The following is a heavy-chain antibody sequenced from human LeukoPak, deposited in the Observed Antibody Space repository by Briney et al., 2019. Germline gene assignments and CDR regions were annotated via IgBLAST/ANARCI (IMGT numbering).Heavy chain of an antibody. Sequence: ASVKVSCKASGYTFTSYGISWVRQAPGQGLEWMGIINPSGGSTSYAQKFQGRVTMTRDTSTSTVYMELSSLRSEDTAVYYCARDMSGWPWAGFDPWGQGTLVTVSS. CDR3: ARDMSGWPWAGFDP. D-gene: IGHD6-19*01. CDR2: INPSGGST. J-gene: IGHJ5*02. V-gene: IGHV1-46*01. CDR1: GYTFTSYG.